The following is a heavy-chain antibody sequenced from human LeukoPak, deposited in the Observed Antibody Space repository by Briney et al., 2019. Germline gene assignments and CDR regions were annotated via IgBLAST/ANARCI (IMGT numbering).Heavy chain of an antibody. CDR3: ARDLMVRGVPFDP. CDR1: RGTFSIYA. D-gene: IGHD3-10*01. J-gene: IGHJ5*02. Sequence: GSSVKVSCTASRGTFSIYAISWVRQAPGQGLGWMGGIIPIFGTANYAQKFQGRVTITADESTSTAYMELSSLRSEDTAVYYCARDLMVRGVPFDPWGQGTLVTVSS. CDR2: IIPIFGTA. V-gene: IGHV1-69*01.